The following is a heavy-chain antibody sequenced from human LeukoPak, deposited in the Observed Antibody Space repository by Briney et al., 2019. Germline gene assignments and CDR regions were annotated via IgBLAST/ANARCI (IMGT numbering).Heavy chain of an antibody. D-gene: IGHD5-18*01. V-gene: IGHV3-23*01. CDR3: TKGTIWLPFDY. CDR1: GFTFSSYA. J-gene: IGHJ4*02. CDR2: ISAGGDTT. Sequence: GGSLRLSCAASGFTFSSYAMSWVRQAAGKGLEWVSAISAGGDTTYHADSVKGRFTISRDNSKNTLYLQMNSLRAEDTAVYYCTKGTIWLPFDYWGQGTLVTVSS.